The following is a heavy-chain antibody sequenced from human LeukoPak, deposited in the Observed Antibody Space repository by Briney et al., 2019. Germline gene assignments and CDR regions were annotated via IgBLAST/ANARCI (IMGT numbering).Heavy chain of an antibody. Sequence: GGSLRLSCAASGFTFSSYEMNWVRQAPGKGLEWVSYISSSGSTIYYADSVKGRFTISRDNAKNSLYLQMNSLRAEDTAVYYCARSGRVGALDYWRQGTLVTVSS. J-gene: IGHJ4*02. CDR2: ISSSGSTI. V-gene: IGHV3-48*03. CDR1: GFTFSSYE. CDR3: ARSGRVGALDY. D-gene: IGHD1-26*01.